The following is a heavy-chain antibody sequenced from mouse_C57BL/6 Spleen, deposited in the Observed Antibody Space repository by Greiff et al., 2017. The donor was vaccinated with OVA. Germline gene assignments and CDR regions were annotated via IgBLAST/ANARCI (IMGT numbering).Heavy chain of an antibody. D-gene: IGHD1-1*01. J-gene: IGHJ2*01. CDR2: IYPRDGST. CDR3: ARITTVVPYYFDY. Sequence: VKLMESGPELVKPGASVKLSCKASGYTFTSYDINWVKQRPGQGLEWIGWIYPRDGSTKYNEKFKGKATLTVDTSSSTAYMELHSLTSEDSAVYFCARITTVVPYYFDYWGQGTTLTVSS. CDR1: GYTFTSYD. V-gene: IGHV1-85*01.